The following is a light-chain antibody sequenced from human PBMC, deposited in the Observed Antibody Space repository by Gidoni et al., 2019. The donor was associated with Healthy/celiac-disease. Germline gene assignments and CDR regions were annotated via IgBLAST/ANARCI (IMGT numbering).Light chain of an antibody. J-gene: IGLJ1*01. CDR2: DVS. CDR1: SSYVGGYNY. Sequence: QSSLTQPASVSGSPGQSITISCTGTSSYVGGYNYVSWYQQHPGKAPKLMIYDVSNRLAGVSNRFSGSKSGNTASLTISGLQAEDEADYYCSSYTSSSTGVFGTGTKVTVL. V-gene: IGLV2-14*01. CDR3: SSYTSSSTGV.